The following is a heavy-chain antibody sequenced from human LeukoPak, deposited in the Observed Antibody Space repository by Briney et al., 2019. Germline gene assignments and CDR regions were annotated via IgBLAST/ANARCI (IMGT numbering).Heavy chain of an antibody. CDR2: IYPASGDT. D-gene: IGHD6-6*01. V-gene: IGHV1-2*06. CDR1: GYIFTGYY. CDR3: AGDFGSSSDY. Sequence: ASVKVCCKASGYIFTGYYVYWVRQAPGQGLEWMGRIYPASGDTNYAQKFQGRVTMTRDTSISTAYMELSRLRSDDTAVYYCAGDFGSSSDYWGQGTLVTVSS. J-gene: IGHJ4*02.